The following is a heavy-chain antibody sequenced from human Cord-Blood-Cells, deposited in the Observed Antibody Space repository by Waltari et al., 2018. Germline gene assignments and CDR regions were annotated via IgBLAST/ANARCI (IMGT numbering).Heavy chain of an antibody. CDR2: INAGNGNT. V-gene: IGHV1-3*01. CDR1: GYTFTSYA. D-gene: IGHD6-13*01. CDR3: ARDENWQQLPLFQH. J-gene: IGHJ1*01. Sequence: QVQLVQSGAEVKKPGASVKVSCKASGYTFTSYAMHLVRQAPGQRLEWMGWINAGNGNTKYSQKFQGRVTITRDTAASTAYMELSSLRSEDTAVYYCARDENWQQLPLFQHWGQGTLVTVSS.